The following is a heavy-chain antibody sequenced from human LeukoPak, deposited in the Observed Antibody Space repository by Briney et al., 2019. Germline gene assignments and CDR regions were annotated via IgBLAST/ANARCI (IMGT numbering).Heavy chain of an antibody. V-gene: IGHV3-7*01. CDR1: GFTFSNYW. Sequence: GGSLRLSCAASGFTFSNYWMNWVRQAAEKGLEWVANINQDGSEKYYVDSVKGRFTISRDNAKNSLYLQMNSLSTEDTAVYYCATTRILDYWGQGILVTVSS. J-gene: IGHJ4*02. CDR3: ATTRILDY. D-gene: IGHD4-11*01. CDR2: INQDGSEK.